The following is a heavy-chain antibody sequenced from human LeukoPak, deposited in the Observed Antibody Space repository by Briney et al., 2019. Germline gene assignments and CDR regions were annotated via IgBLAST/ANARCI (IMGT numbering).Heavy chain of an antibody. V-gene: IGHV4-30-2*01. D-gene: IGHD3-10*01. J-gene: IGHJ3*02. CDR2: IYHSGST. Sequence: SETLSLTCAVSGGSISSGGYSWSWIRQPPGKGLEWIRYIYHSGSTYYNPSLKSRVTISVDRSKNQFSLKLSSETAADTAVYYCARSTGESVSSDAFDIWGQGTMVTVSS. CDR1: GGSISSGGYS. CDR3: ARSTGESVSSDAFDI.